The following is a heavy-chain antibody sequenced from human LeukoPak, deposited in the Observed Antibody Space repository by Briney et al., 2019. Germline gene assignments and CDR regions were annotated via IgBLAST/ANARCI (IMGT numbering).Heavy chain of an antibody. Sequence: GGSLRLSCAASGFTFSNAWMSWVRQAPGKGLEWVGRIKSKTDGGTTDYAAPVKGRFTISRDDSKNTLYLQMNSLKTEDTAVYYCTTDLDMSSGWYRHFDYWGQGTLVTVPS. CDR2: IKSKTDGGTT. V-gene: IGHV3-15*01. D-gene: IGHD6-19*01. CDR1: GFTFSNAW. J-gene: IGHJ4*02. CDR3: TTDLDMSSGWYRHFDY.